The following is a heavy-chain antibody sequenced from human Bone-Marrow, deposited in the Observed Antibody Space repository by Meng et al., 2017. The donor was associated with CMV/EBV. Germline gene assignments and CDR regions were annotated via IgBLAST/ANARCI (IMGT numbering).Heavy chain of an antibody. CDR2: IKSKIDGGTT. V-gene: IGHV3-15*07. Sequence: FNNAWMNWVRQDPGKGMEWVGRIKSKIDGGTTDYATPVNGRFTISRDDSKNTLYLQMNSLKTEDTAVYYCSTDRSVIALLGRTWIDSWGQGTLVTVSS. CDR1: FNNAW. D-gene: IGHD2-15*01. J-gene: IGHJ4*02. CDR3: STDRSVIALLGRTWIDS.